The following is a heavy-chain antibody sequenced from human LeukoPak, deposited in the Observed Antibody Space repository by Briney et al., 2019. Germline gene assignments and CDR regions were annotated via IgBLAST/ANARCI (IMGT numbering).Heavy chain of an antibody. J-gene: IGHJ4*02. CDR3: ARGGDYYGSGSQFDY. V-gene: IGHV4-30-4*01. CDR2: MYYSGST. CDR1: GGSISSGDYY. Sequence: SQTLSLTCTVSGGSISSGDYYWSWIRQPPGTGLEWIGYMYYSGSTYYNPSLKSRVTISVDTSKNQFSLKPCSVTAADTAVYYCARGGDYYGSGSQFDYWGQGTLVTVSS. D-gene: IGHD3-10*01.